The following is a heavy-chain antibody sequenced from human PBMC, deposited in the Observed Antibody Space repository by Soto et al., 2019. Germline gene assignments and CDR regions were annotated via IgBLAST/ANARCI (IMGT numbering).Heavy chain of an antibody. Sequence: QVQVVESGGGVVQPGRSLRLSCAASGCTFSSFGMHWVRQAPGKGLVWVSLIWYDGSKKSYGDSVKGRVTISRDNSRNTVYLQRNSLRADSTAVYYGARDASYYSLGRGYYPSRNGMDVWGQGTTVTVSS. CDR2: IWYDGSKK. V-gene: IGHV3-33*01. CDR1: GCTFSSFG. D-gene: IGHD3-3*01. CDR3: ARDASYYSLGRGYYPSRNGMDV. J-gene: IGHJ6*02.